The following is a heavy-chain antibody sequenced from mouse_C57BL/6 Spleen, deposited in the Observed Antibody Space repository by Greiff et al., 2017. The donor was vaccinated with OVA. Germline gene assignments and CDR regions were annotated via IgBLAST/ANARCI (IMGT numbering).Heavy chain of an antibody. CDR2: IDPSDSET. Sequence: QVQLQQPGAELVRPGSSVKLSCKASGYTFTSYWMHWVKQRPIQGLEWIGNIDPSDSETHYNQKFKDKATLPVDKSSSTAYMQLSSLTSEDSAVYYCAIWGYSNYPDYWGKGTTLTVSS. CDR3: AIWGYSNYPDY. D-gene: IGHD2-5*01. V-gene: IGHV1-52*01. CDR1: GYTFTSYW. J-gene: IGHJ2*01.